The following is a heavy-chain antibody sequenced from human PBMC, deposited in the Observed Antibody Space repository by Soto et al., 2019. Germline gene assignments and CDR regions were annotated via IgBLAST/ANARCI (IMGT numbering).Heavy chain of an antibody. CDR2: ITASNGNT. V-gene: IGHV1-18*04. Sequence: QLPLVQSGAEVKNPGASVRVSCKASGFRFPTYGITWVRQAPGQGLEWMGWITASNGNTHYAQNLQGRVTMTTDTSTSTDYMELWRLSSDDTAVYYCARGNSYGSYWYFDLWGRGTLVTVSS. J-gene: IGHJ2*01. D-gene: IGHD5-18*01. CDR1: GFRFPTYG. CDR3: ARGNSYGSYWYFDL.